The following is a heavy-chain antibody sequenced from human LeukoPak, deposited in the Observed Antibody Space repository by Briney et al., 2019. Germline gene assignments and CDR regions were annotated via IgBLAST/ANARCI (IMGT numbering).Heavy chain of an antibody. V-gene: IGHV4-4*02. CDR1: GGSISSDNW. CDR3: AATRGYSRFDP. J-gene: IGHJ5*02. Sequence: SETLSLTCAVSGGSISSDNWWSWIRQPPGKGLEWIGEVLRSGSTNYNPSLKSRVTISVDTSKNQFSLKLSSVTAADTAVYYCAATRGYSRFDPWGQGTLVTVSS. D-gene: IGHD5-18*01. CDR2: VLRSGST.